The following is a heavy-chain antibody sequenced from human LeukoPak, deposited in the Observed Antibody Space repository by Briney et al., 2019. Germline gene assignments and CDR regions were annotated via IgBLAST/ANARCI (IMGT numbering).Heavy chain of an antibody. J-gene: IGHJ4*02. Sequence: PGGSLRLSCAASGFTFSSYGMHWVRQASGKGLEWVGRIRSKANSYATAYAASVKGRFTISRDDSKNTAYLQMNSLKTEDTAVYYCTRLEGGFQPHWVQGTLVTVSS. CDR1: GFTFSSYG. CDR3: TRLEGGFQPH. V-gene: IGHV3-73*01. D-gene: IGHD2-15*01. CDR2: IRSKANSYAT.